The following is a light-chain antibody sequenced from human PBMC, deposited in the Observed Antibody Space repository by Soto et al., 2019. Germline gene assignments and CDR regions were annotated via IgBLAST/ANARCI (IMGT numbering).Light chain of an antibody. Sequence: DIHLTQSPSILSASVGDRVTLTCRASQDVSDFLAWYQHAPGKAPNLLIYGGYTLQSGVPSRFSGSGSGTEFSLTITGLQPEDFATYYCQYLNGVPTITFGQGTDWRL. J-gene: IGKJ5*01. CDR2: GGY. CDR3: QYLNGVPTIT. V-gene: IGKV1-9*01. CDR1: QDVSDF.